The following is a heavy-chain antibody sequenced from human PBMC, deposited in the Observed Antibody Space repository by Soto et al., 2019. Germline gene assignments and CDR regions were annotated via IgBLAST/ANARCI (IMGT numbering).Heavy chain of an antibody. CDR2: IIPIFGTA. D-gene: IGHD6-19*01. V-gene: IGHV1-69*01. J-gene: IGHJ5*02. CDR1: GGTFSSYA. Sequence: QVQLVQSGAEVKKPGSSVKVSCKASGGTFSSYAISWVRQAPGQGLEWMGGIIPIFGTANYAQKFQGRVTITADESTSTAYMELSSLRSEETAVYYCARGPKQQWLEQFDPWGQGTLVTVSS. CDR3: ARGPKQQWLEQFDP.